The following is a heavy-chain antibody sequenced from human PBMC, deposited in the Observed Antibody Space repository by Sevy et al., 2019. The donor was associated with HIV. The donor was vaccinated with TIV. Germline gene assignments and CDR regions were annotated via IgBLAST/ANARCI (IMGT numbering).Heavy chain of an antibody. CDR1: GGSISSGDYY. J-gene: IGHJ3*02. Sequence: SETLSLTCTVSGGSISSGDYYWSWIRQPPGKGLEWIGYIYYSGSTYYNPSLKSRVTISVDTSKNQFSLKLGSVTAADTAVYYCATATEDRGLDAFDIWGQGTMVTVSS. CDR2: IYYSGST. V-gene: IGHV4-30-4*01. CDR3: ATATEDRGLDAFDI. D-gene: IGHD4-17*01.